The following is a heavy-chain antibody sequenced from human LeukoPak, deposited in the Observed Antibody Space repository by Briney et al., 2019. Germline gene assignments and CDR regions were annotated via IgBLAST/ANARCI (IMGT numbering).Heavy chain of an antibody. D-gene: IGHD3-22*01. CDR3: ARARDQFYYDSSGYYP. J-gene: IGHJ5*02. Sequence: GASVKVSCKASGYILSSYNMHWVRQAPGQGLEWMGWINPNSGGTNYAQNFQGRVTMTRDTSISTAYMELSRLTSDDTAVYYCARARDQFYYDSSGYYPWGQGTLVTVSS. CDR1: GYILSSYN. CDR2: INPNSGGT. V-gene: IGHV1-2*02.